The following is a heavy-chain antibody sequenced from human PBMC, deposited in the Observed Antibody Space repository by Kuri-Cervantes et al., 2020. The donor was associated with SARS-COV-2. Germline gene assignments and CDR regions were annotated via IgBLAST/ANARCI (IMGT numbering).Heavy chain of an antibody. D-gene: IGHD6-19*01. CDR2: IYWNDDK. Sequence: SGPTLVKPTQTLTLTCTFSGFSLSTSGVGVGWIRQPPGKALEWLALIYWNDDKRYSPSLKSRLTITKDTSKNQVVLTMTNMDPVDTATYCCAHTGQWLLLFDPWGQGTLVTVSS. V-gene: IGHV2-5*01. J-gene: IGHJ5*02. CDR1: GFSLSTSGVG. CDR3: AHTGQWLLLFDP.